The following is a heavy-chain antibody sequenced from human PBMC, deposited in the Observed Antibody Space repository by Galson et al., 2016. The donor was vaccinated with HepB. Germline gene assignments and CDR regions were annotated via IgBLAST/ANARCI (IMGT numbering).Heavy chain of an antibody. CDR2: ISGSGGST. D-gene: IGHD5-18*01. CDR3: AKGGYSYGWSDY. CDR1: GFTFSSYA. V-gene: IGHV3-23*01. J-gene: IGHJ4*02. Sequence: SLRLSCAASGFTFSSYAMSWVRQAPGKGLEWVSAISGSGGSTYYADSVKGRFTISRDNSKNTLYLQMNSLRAEDTAIFYCAKGGYSYGWSDYWGQGTLATVSS.